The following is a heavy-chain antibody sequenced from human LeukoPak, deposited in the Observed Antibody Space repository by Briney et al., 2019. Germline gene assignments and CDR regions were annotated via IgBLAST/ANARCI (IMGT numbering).Heavy chain of an antibody. V-gene: IGHV1-2*02. D-gene: IGHD3-16*01. CDR1: GYHFTDYY. CDR2: INPKSGGT. CDR3: ARTREGVWGSYSP. Sequence: ASVKVSCKASGYHFTDYYIHWVRLAPGQGLEWMGWINPKSGGTHYAQKFQGRVSMTRDTSINTVYLELSSLRSNDTAVYYCARTREGVWGSYSPWGQGTLVTVSS. J-gene: IGHJ4*02.